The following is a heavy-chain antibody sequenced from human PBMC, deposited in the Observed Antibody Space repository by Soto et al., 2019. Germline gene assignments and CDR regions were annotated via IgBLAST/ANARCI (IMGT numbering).Heavy chain of an antibody. CDR3: ARGWGYDSTDYYYAY. CDR2: IIPIFGTA. D-gene: IGHD3-22*01. Sequence: QVHLVQSGAEVKKPGSSVKVSCKASGGTFRSYAISWVRQAPGQGLEWMGRIIPIFGTANHAQKFQGRVTIIADESTSTVYMELSSLRSDDTAIYYCARGWGYDSTDYYYAYWGQGTLVIVSS. CDR1: GGTFRSYA. V-gene: IGHV1-69*18. J-gene: IGHJ4*02.